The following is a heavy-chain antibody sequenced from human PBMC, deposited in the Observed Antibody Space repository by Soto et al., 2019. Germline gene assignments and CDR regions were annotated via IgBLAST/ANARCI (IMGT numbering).Heavy chain of an antibody. Sequence: ASVKVSCKASGYSFTSYGSSWVRQAPGQGLEWMGWISAYNGNTNYAQKLQGRVTMTTDTSTSTAYMELRSLRSDDTAVYYCARLWLAGPFDYWGQGTLVTVSS. CDR2: ISAYNGNT. D-gene: IGHD2-15*01. J-gene: IGHJ4*02. V-gene: IGHV1-18*01. CDR3: ARLWLAGPFDY. CDR1: GYSFTSYG.